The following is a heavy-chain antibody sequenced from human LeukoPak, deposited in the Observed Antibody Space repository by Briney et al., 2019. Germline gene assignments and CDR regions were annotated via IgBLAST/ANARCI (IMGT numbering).Heavy chain of an antibody. CDR3: VRDKGYAFDF. CDR1: GFTFSTYS. V-gene: IGHV3-48*01. Sequence: RGSLRLSCAASGFTFSTYSMNWVRQAPGKGLEWISYIRGSGETVFYADAVKGRFTISSDNAENSLYLQMNSLRVEDTAVYYCVRDKGYAFDFWGQGTMVTVSS. CDR2: IRGSGETV. J-gene: IGHJ3*01.